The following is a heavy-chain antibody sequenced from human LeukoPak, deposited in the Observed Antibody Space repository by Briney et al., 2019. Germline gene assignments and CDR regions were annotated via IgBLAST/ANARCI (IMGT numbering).Heavy chain of an antibody. CDR3: ARARYSDSRAFDI. D-gene: IGHD4-11*01. V-gene: IGHV4-59*01. CDR2: IYYSGST. CDR1: GDSISSYY. Sequence: SETLSLTCTVSGDSISSYYWNWIRQSPGKGLEWIGYIYYSGSTNYNPSLRSRVTISVDTSKTQFSLNLSSVTAGDTAVYYCARARYSDSRAFDIWGQGTLVTVSS. J-gene: IGHJ3*02.